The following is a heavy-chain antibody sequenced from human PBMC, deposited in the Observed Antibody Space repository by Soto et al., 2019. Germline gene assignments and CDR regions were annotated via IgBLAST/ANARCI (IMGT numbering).Heavy chain of an antibody. V-gene: IGHV4-61*01. CDR3: ARETGPDGYYGMGV. J-gene: IGHJ6*02. CDR1: GGSVSSGSYY. CDR2: IYYSGST. Sequence: PSETLSLTCTVSGGSVSSGSYYWGWIRQPPGKGLEWIGYIYYSGSTNYNPSLKSRVTISVDTSKNQFSLKLSSVTAADTAVYYCARETGPDGYYGMGVWGQGATVTVSS.